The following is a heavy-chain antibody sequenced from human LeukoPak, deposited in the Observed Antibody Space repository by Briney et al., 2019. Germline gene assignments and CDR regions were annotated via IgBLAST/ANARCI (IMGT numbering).Heavy chain of an antibody. CDR2: IYPGDSET. D-gene: IGHD2-15*01. V-gene: IGHV5-51*01. CDR1: GYSFTSYW. J-gene: IGHJ4*02. Sequence: GESLMISCKGSGYSFTSYWIGWVRQMPGKGLEWMGIIYPGDSETRYSPSFQGQVTISADKSISTAYLQWSSLKASDTAIYYCARHVLSGGSCYPDYWGQGTRVTVSS. CDR3: ARHVLSGGSCYPDY.